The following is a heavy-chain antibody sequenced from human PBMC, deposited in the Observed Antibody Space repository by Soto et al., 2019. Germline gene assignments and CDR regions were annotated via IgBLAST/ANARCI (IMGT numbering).Heavy chain of an antibody. D-gene: IGHD6-19*01. CDR2: ISWNSGSI. J-gene: IGHJ4*02. CDR1: GFTFDDYA. V-gene: IGHV3-9*01. Sequence: GGSLRLSCAASGFTFDDYAMHWVRQAPGKGLEWVSGISWNSGSIGYADSVKGRFTISRDNAKNSLYLQMNSLRAEDTALYYCAKDKYNSGWYQRSVDYWGQGTLVTVSS. CDR3: AKDKYNSGWYQRSVDY.